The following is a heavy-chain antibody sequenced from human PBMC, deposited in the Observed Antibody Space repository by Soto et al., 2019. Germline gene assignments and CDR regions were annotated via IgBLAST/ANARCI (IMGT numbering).Heavy chain of an antibody. CDR2: ISAYNGNT. Sequence: GASVKVSCKASGYTFTSYGISWVRQAPGQGLEWMGWISAYNGNTNYAQKLQGRVTMTTDTSTSTAYMELRSLRSDDTAVYYCARDHGITIFGVVPYGAFDIWGQGTMVTVSS. V-gene: IGHV1-18*01. CDR1: GYTFTSYG. D-gene: IGHD3-3*01. J-gene: IGHJ3*02. CDR3: ARDHGITIFGVVPYGAFDI.